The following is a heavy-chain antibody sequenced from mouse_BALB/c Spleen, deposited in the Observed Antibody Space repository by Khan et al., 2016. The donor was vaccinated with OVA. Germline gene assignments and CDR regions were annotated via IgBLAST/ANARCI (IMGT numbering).Heavy chain of an antibody. CDR1: GFSFTTYW. J-gene: IGHJ2*01. Sequence: VQLQQSRSELVRPGTSVKMSCKAAGFSFTTYWIGWVMQRPGHGLEWIVYIHPGGGYTDYNDMFKVKSTLPADAFSSPAYLLLSSLTSAASAIFKGARGRRKDYDRDYWGQGTTLTVSS. V-gene: IGHV1-63*02. D-gene: IGHD2-4*01. CDR2: IHPGGGYT. CDR3: ARGRRKDYDRDY.